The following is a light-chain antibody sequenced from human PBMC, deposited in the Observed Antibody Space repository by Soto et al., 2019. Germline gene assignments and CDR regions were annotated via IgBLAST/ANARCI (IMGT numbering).Light chain of an antibody. V-gene: IGKV3-15*01. CDR1: QSVSSN. J-gene: IGKJ5*01. CDR2: GAS. Sequence: TQAPGTLSLSPGERPTLSCRASQSVSSNLAWYQQKPGQAPRLLIYGASTRATGIPARFSGSGSGTEFTLTISNLQSEDFAVYYCHQYNKWPPITFGQGTRLEIK. CDR3: HQYNKWPPIT.